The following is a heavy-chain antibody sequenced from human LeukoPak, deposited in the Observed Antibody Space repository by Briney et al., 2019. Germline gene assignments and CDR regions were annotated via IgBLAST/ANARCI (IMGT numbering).Heavy chain of an antibody. CDR3: AINPDSSGGGSDWYFDL. D-gene: IGHD3-22*01. Sequence: ASVKVSCKASGYTFTGYYMHWVRQAPGQGLEWMGWINPNSGGTDYAQKFQGRVTMTRDTSINTAYMELSRLRSDDTAVYYCAINPDSSGGGSDWYFDLWGRGTLVTVSS. V-gene: IGHV1-2*02. CDR1: GYTFTGYY. CDR2: INPNSGGT. J-gene: IGHJ2*01.